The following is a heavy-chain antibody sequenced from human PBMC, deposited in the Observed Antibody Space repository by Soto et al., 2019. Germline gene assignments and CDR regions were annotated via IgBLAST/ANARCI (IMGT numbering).Heavy chain of an antibody. J-gene: IGHJ4*02. CDR1: GFTFSNYW. Sequence: EVQLVESGGGLVQPGESLRLSCEASGFTFSNYWMYWVRQVPGKGLVWVSRINSDGSDTAYAGSVRGRITVSRDNANNMMYLQVNSLRAEDAAIYYCGRGAPGAHVDHWGQGTLVTVSS. CDR3: GRGAPGAHVDH. CDR2: INSDGSDT. V-gene: IGHV3-74*03. D-gene: IGHD2-2*01.